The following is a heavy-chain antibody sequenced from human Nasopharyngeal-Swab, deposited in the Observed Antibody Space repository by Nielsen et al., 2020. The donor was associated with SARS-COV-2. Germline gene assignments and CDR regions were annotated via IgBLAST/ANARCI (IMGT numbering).Heavy chain of an antibody. CDR2: LYSGGNI. CDR1: GFTFRSYA. CDR3: ARGLIGYSYGVDY. Sequence: GESLKISCAASGFTFRSYAISWVRQAPGKGLEWVSVLYSGGNIYYADSVKGRFTISRDNSKNTLFLQMNSLRAEDTALYYCARGLIGYSYGVDYWGQGTPVTVSS. J-gene: IGHJ4*02. D-gene: IGHD5-18*01. V-gene: IGHV3-66*01.